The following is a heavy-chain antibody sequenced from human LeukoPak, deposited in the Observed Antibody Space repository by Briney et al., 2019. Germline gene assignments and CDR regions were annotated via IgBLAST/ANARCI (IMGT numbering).Heavy chain of an antibody. CDR3: ARRAGDYSHPYDY. V-gene: IGHV3-21*04. Sequence: GVSLRLSCAASGFPFSSYSMNWVRQAPGKGLEWVSYISSSRSYIYYAVSVRGRLTISRDNSKHAFHVQVKTQSGGHGAVFHCARRAGDYSHPYDYWGQGTLVTVSS. CDR2: ISSSRSYI. CDR1: GFPFSSYS. J-gene: IGHJ4*02. D-gene: IGHD3-22*01.